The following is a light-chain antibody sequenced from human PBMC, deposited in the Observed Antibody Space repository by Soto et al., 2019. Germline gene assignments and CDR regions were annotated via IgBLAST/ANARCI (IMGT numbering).Light chain of an antibody. Sequence: EIGLTQSPGTLSLSPGERATLSCRASQTVSSSLAWYQQKPGQAPRLLISGASSRAADIPDRFSGSGSGTDFTLTINRLEPEDFAVYYCQQYGGSPRTFGQGTKVEIK. CDR1: QTVSSS. V-gene: IGKV3-20*01. CDR2: GAS. J-gene: IGKJ1*01. CDR3: QQYGGSPRT.